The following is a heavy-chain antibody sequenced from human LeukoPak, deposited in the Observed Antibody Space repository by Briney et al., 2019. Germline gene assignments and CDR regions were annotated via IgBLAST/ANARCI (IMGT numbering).Heavy chain of an antibody. J-gene: IGHJ6*04. Sequence: SETLSLTCAVYGGSFSGYYWSWIRQPPGKGLEWIGEINHSGSTNYNPSLKSRVTISVDTSKNQFSLKLSSVTAADTAVYYCARGGYQLLLRSYYYGMDVWGKGTTVTVSS. CDR2: INHSGST. CDR3: ARGGYQLLLRSYYYGMDV. V-gene: IGHV4-34*01. D-gene: IGHD2-2*01. CDR1: GGSFSGYY.